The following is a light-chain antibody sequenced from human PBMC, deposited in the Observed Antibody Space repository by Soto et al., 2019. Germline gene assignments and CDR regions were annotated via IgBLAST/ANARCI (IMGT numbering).Light chain of an antibody. V-gene: IGKV3-20*01. CDR1: QSVSSTY. CDR3: QQSGSSPWT. J-gene: IGKJ1*01. Sequence: EIVLTQFPGTLSLSPGERAALSCRASQSVSSTYLAWYQQRIGRAPRLLIYGASSRPAGIPDRFSGGGSGTDFTLTISRLEPEDFAVYYCQQSGSSPWTFGQGTKVDIK. CDR2: GAS.